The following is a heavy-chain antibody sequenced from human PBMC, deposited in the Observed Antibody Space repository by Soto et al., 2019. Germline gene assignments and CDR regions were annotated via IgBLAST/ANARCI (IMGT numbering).Heavy chain of an antibody. D-gene: IGHD3-16*01. Sequence: PERCIRRSWSPGANTLSSYSLHWVSQSHGKGLEWLAVMWYDGTNKYYRESVKGRFTISRDNSDNTLYLQMNSLRVEDTAVYYCARDATFGTNLGAFDTRGHWT. CDR3: ARDATFGTNLGAFDT. CDR1: ANTLSSYS. J-gene: IGHJ3*02. V-gene: IGHV3-33*01. CDR2: MWYDGTNK.